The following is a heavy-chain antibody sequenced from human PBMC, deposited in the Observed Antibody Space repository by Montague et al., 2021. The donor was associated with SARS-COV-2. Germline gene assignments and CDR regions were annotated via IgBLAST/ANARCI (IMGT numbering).Heavy chain of an antibody. CDR3: ARGIRRTWIQLWVRSGFDY. Sequence: SETLSLTCTVSGGSISSSSYYWGWIRQPPGKGLEWIGSIYYSGXTXYXXXXKXRVTISVDTSKNQFSLKLGSVTAADMAVYYCARGIRRTWIQLWVRSGFDYWGQGTLVTVSS. CDR2: IYYSGXT. J-gene: IGHJ4*02. V-gene: IGHV4-39*07. CDR1: GGSISSSSYY. D-gene: IGHD5-18*01.